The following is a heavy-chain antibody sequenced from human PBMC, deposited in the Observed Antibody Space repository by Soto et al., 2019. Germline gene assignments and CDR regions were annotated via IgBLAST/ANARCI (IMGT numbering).Heavy chain of an antibody. V-gene: IGHV1-18*01. CDR2: ISGYNGDT. J-gene: IGHJ6*02. CDR3: AKNGQPPYYYYGLDV. Sequence: ASVKVSCKAPWYTFTRYGISWVRQAPGQGLEWMGWISGYNGDTNYAQKFQGRVSMTIDTSTTTAYMELRSLTSDDTAVYYCAKNGQPPYYYYGLDVWG. CDR1: WYTFTRYG. D-gene: IGHD2-8*01.